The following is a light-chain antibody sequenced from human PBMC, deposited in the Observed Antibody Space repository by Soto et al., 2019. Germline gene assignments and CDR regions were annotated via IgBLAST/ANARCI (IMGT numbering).Light chain of an antibody. V-gene: IGLV2-14*01. Sequence: QSALTQPASVSGSPGQSITISCTGTSSDVGGFDFVSWFQRRPGKAPRLIIYEVTNRPSGISDRFSGSKSGNTASLTISGLQAEDEADYFCSSYAGNPYVFGTGTKLTVL. CDR2: EVT. CDR1: SSDVGGFDF. J-gene: IGLJ1*01. CDR3: SSYAGNPYV.